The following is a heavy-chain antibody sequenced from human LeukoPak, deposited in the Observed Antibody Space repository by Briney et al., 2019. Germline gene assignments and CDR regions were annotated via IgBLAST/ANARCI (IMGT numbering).Heavy chain of an antibody. CDR3: ARGRVYGSGSYYPPDAFDI. D-gene: IGHD3-10*01. CDR2: ISAYNGNT. J-gene: IGHJ3*02. V-gene: IGHV1-18*01. Sequence: ASVKVSCKASGYTFTSYGISWVRQAPGQGLEWMGWISAYNGNTNYAQKLQGRVTMATDTSTSTAYMELRSLRSDDTAVYYCARGRVYGSGSYYPPDAFDIWGQGTVVTASS. CDR1: GYTFTSYG.